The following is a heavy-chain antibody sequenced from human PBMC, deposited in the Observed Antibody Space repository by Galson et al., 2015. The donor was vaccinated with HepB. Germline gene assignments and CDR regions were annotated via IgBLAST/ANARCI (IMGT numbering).Heavy chain of an antibody. CDR3: AREGQGTGFDY. J-gene: IGHJ4*02. CDR2: ISYDGSNK. CDR1: GFTFSSYA. D-gene: IGHD1-14*01. V-gene: IGHV3-30-3*01. Sequence: SLRLSCAASGFTFSSYAMHWVRQAPGKGLEWVAVISYDGSNKYYADSVKGRFTISRDNSKNTLYLQMNSLRAEDTAVYYCAREGQGTGFDYWGQGTLVTVSS.